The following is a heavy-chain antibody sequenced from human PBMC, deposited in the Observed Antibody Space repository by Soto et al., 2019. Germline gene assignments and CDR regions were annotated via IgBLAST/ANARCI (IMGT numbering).Heavy chain of an antibody. D-gene: IGHD3-22*01. CDR1: GFTFSSYS. J-gene: IGHJ4*02. CDR2: ISSSSSTI. V-gene: IGHV3-48*02. Sequence: GGSLRLSCAASGFTFSSYSMNWVRKAPGKGLEWVSYISSSSSTIYYADSVKGRFTISRDNAKNSLYLQMNSLRDEDTAVYYCARGRLYYYDSSGYYLDVVYFDYWGQGTLVTVSS. CDR3: ARGRLYYYDSSGYYLDVVYFDY.